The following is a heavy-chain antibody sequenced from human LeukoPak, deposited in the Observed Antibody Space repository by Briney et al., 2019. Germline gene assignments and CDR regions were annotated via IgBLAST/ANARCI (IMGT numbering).Heavy chain of an antibody. CDR1: GGSISSSSYY. Sequence: PSETLSLTCTVSGGSISSSSYYWGWIRQPPGKGLEWIGEINHSGSTNYNPSLKSRVTISVDTSKSQFSLKLSSVTAADTAVYYCARDRLLYYGGNPNWFDPWGQGTLVTVSS. V-gene: IGHV4-39*07. CDR2: INHSGST. D-gene: IGHD4-23*01. CDR3: ARDRLLYYGGNPNWFDP. J-gene: IGHJ5*02.